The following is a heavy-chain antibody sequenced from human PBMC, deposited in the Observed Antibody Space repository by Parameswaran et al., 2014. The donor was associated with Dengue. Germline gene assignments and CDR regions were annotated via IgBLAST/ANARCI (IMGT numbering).Heavy chain of an antibody. CDR2: IYPGDSDT. D-gene: IGHD2-2*01. J-gene: IGHJ5*02. V-gene: IGHV5-51*01. Sequence: KVSCKGSGYSFTSYWIGWVRQMPGKGLEWMGIIYPGDSDTRYSPSFQGQVTISADKSISTAYLQWSSLKASDTAMYYCARRGGYCSSTSCYVWFDPWGQGTLVTVSS. CDR1: GYSFTSYW. CDR3: ARRGGYCSSTSCYVWFDP.